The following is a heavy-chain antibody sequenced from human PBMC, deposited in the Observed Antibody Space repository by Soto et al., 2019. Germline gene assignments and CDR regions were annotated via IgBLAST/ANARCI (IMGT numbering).Heavy chain of an antibody. V-gene: IGHV1-69*01. D-gene: IGHD1-26*01. CDR2: INPIFGTA. CDR1: GGTFSSYS. CDR3: ARDGGRHAGGIDY. Sequence: QVQLVQSGAEVKKPGSSVKVSCKASGGTFSSYSINWVRQAPGQGLEWMGEINPIFGTANYAQKFQGRVTITADESTSTAYVELSSLRSEDTAVYYCARDGGRHAGGIDYWGQGTGVTVSS. J-gene: IGHJ4*02.